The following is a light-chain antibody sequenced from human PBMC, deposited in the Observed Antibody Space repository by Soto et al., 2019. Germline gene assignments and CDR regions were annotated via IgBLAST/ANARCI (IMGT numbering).Light chain of an antibody. CDR2: EGS. Sequence: QSALTQPASVSGSPGQSITISCTGTNSDVGSYNLVSWYQQHPGKAPKLMIYEGSKRPSGVSNRFSGSKSGNTASLTISGLQAEDEADYYCCSYAGSSTWVLGGGTKLTVL. CDR3: CSYAGSSTWV. J-gene: IGLJ3*02. CDR1: NSDVGSYNL. V-gene: IGLV2-23*01.